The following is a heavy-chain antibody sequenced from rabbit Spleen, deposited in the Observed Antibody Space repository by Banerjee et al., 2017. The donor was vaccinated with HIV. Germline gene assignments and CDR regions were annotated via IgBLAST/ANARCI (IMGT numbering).Heavy chain of an antibody. CDR2: IDTGSSGFT. Sequence: QSLEESGGDLVKPGASLTLTCTASGVSFSSSSYMCWVRQAPGKGLEWIACIDTGSSGFTYFANWAKGRFTISETPSTTVTLQMTSLTAADTATYFCARNYVNAFDPWGPGTLVTVS. D-gene: IGHD1-1*01. CDR3: ARNYVNAFDP. CDR1: GVSFSSSSY. J-gene: IGHJ2*01. V-gene: IGHV1S40*01.